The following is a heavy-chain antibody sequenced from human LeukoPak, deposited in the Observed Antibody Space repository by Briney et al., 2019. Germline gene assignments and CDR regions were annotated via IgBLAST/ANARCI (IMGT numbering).Heavy chain of an antibody. CDR1: GYTFTSYG. D-gene: IGHD3-10*01. J-gene: IGHJ4*02. CDR2: ISAYNGNT. Sequence: ASVKVSCKASGYTFTSYGISWVRQAPGQGLEWMGWISAYNGNTNYAQKLQGRVTMTTDTSTSTAYMELRSLRSGDTAVYYCARDALGGKRWLPPGPDYHGSGRPVDYWGQGTLVTVSS. V-gene: IGHV1-18*01. CDR3: ARDALGGKRWLPPGPDYHGSGRPVDY.